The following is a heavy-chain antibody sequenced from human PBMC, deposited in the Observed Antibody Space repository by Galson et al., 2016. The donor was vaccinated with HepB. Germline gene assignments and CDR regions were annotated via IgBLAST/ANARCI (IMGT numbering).Heavy chain of an antibody. J-gene: IGHJ4*02. V-gene: IGHV1-18*01. Sequence: SVKVSCKASGYTFTSYGISWVRQAPGQGLEWMGWISAYNGNTNYAQKLQGRVTMTTDTSTSTAYMELRSLRSDDTAVYYCAKRRGAAMIAAKVGDDFWGQGTLVIVSS. CDR3: AKRRGAAMIAAKVGDDF. CDR2: ISAYNGNT. CDR1: GYTFTSYG. D-gene: IGHD1-26*01.